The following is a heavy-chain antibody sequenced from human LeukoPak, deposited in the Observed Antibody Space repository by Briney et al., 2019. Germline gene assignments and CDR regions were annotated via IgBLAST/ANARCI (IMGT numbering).Heavy chain of an antibody. V-gene: IGHV1-69*13. D-gene: IGHD6-13*01. Sequence: SVKVSCKASGGTFSSYAISWVRQAPGQGLEWMGGIIPIFGTANYAQKFQGRVTITADESTSTAYMELSSLSSEDTAVYYCARDNGHRRLEAAGLGYWGQGTLVTVSS. CDR3: ARDNGHRRLEAAGLGY. CDR2: IIPIFGTA. J-gene: IGHJ4*02. CDR1: GGTFSSYA.